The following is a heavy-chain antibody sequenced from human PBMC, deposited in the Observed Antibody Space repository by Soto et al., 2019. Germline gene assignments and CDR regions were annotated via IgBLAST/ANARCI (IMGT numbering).Heavy chain of an antibody. Sequence: QVQLVQSGAEVKKPGASVKVSCKASGYTFTSYYMHWVRQAPGQGLAWMGIINPSGGSTSYAQKFQCRVTMTRDTSTSTVYMELSSLRSEDTAVYYCARGYYYDSSGYYPFDYWGQGTLVTVSS. J-gene: IGHJ4*02. CDR3: ARGYYYDSSGYYPFDY. CDR2: INPSGGST. D-gene: IGHD3-22*01. CDR1: GYTFTSYY. V-gene: IGHV1-46*03.